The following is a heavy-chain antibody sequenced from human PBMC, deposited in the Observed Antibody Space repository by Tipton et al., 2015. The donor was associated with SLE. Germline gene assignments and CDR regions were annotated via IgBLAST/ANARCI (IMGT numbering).Heavy chain of an antibody. CDR3: ARGLNWGSPSSFDY. CDR1: GGSISSGDYY. Sequence: TLSLTCTVSGGSISSGDYYWSWIRQPPGKGLEWIGYIYYSGSTYYNPSLKSRVTISVDTSKNQFSLRLTSVTAADTAVYYCARGLNWGSPSSFDYWGQGTLVTVSS. V-gene: IGHV4-30-4*01. CDR2: IYYSGST. D-gene: IGHD7-27*01. J-gene: IGHJ4*02.